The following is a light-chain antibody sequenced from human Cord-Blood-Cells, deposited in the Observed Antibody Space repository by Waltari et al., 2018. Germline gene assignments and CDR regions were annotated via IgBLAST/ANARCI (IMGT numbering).Light chain of an antibody. CDR2: WAS. J-gene: IGKJ4*01. Sequence: DIVMTQSPDSLAVSLGERDNINCKSSPSVLYSSNNKNYLAWYQQKPGQPPKLLIYWASTRESGVPDRFSGSGSGTDFTLTISSLQAEDVAVYYCQQYYSTPLTFGGGTKVEIK. V-gene: IGKV4-1*01. CDR3: QQYYSTPLT. CDR1: PSVLYSSNNKNY.